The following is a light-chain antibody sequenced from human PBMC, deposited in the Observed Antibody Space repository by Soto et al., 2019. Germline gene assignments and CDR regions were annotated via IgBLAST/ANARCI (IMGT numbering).Light chain of an antibody. CDR2: AAY. CDR1: HDIDSW. Sequence: DIQMTQSRSSVSASVGDRVTIACRASHDIDSWLAWYQQKPGKAPKLLIYAAYSLQSGVPSRFSGSGSGTDFTFTISSLQPEDFAAYSCQQGSSFPWTFGQGTKVDIK. J-gene: IGKJ1*01. V-gene: IGKV1-12*01. CDR3: QQGSSFPWT.